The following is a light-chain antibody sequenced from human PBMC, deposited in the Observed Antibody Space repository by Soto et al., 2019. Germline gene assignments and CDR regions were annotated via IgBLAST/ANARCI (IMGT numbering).Light chain of an antibody. J-gene: IGKJ1*01. CDR2: AAT. CDR1: YDIKNY. Sequence: DIQLTQSPPSLSASEGDRVTITCQASYDIKNYLNWYQQKPGKAPNLLIYAATTLQSGLPSRFSGSGSWTDFTLTISSLQPEDFATYYRQQSYSNPRTFGQGTKVDIK. V-gene: IGKV1-39*01. CDR3: QQSYSNPRT.